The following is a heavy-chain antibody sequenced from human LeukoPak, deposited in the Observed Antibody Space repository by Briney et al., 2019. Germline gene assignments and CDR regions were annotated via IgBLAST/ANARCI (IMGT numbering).Heavy chain of an antibody. CDR1: GGSISSYY. CDR2: IYYSGST. CDR3: TREEPEYNSGWSMDV. V-gene: IGHV4-59*12. D-gene: IGHD6-19*01. J-gene: IGHJ6*02. Sequence: SETLSLTCTVSGGSISSYYWSWIRQPPGKGLEWIGYIYYSGSTNYNPPLKSRVTMSVDKSKNQFFMKLNSVTAADTAVYYCTREEPEYNSGWSMDVWGQGTTVTVSS.